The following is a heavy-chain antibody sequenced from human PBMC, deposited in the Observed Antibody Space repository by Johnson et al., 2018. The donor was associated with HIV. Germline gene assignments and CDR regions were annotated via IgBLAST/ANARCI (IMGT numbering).Heavy chain of an antibody. CDR3: ANALGI. Sequence: VESGGGLVQPGGSLRLSCAASGFIVSNNYMNWVRQTPGKGLEWVSILHRDGNTYYADSVKGRFTISRDNSKNTLYLQMKRLRVEDTAVYYCANALGIWGQGTMVTVSS. V-gene: IGHV3-66*01. CDR1: GFIVSNNY. CDR2: LHRDGNT. J-gene: IGHJ3*02.